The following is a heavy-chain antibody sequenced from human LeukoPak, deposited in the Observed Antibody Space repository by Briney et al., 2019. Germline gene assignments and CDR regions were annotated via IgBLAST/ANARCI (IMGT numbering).Heavy chain of an antibody. V-gene: IGHV4-39*01. CDR3: ARLGYCTGGSCHHDY. J-gene: IGHJ4*02. CDR2: IYFSGST. CDR1: GGSISSNIYY. Sequence: KSSETLSLTCTVPGGSISSNIYYWAWIRQPPGKGLEWIGTIYFSGSTYYNPSLKSRVTISVDTSKNQFSLKLTSVTAADTAVYYCARLGYCTGGSCHHDYWGQGTLVTVSS. D-gene: IGHD2-15*01.